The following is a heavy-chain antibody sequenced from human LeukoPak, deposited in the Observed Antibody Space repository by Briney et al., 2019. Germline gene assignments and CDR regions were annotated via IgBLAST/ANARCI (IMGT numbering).Heavy chain of an antibody. D-gene: IGHD3-10*01. V-gene: IGHV4-34*01. CDR1: GGSFSGYY. J-gene: IGHJ5*02. Sequence: SETLSLTCAVYGGSFSGYYWSWIRQPPGKGLEWIGEINHSGSTNYNPSLKSRVTISVDTSKNQLSLKLSSVTAADRAVYYCARGFWDSGSLWFDPWAREPWSPSSQ. CDR3: ARGFWDSGSLWFDP. CDR2: INHSGST.